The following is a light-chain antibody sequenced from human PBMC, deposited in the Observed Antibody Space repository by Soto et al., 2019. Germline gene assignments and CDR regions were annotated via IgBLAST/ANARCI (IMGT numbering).Light chain of an antibody. CDR1: QDISNY. V-gene: IGKV1-33*01. J-gene: IGKJ3*01. CDR2: DAS. CDR3: QQYDKLPQNLT. Sequence: DIQMTQSPSSLSASVGDRVTITCQASQDISNYLNWYQQKPVKASKLLVYDASYFETGVASRFSLSASRTDFTIAFSRLNLDVIATYCYQQYDKLPQNLTFGPRTKADMK.